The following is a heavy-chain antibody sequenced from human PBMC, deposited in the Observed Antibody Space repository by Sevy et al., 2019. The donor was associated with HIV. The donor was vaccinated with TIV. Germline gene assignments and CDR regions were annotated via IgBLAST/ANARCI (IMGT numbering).Heavy chain of an antibody. CDR1: GFTFCSYS. J-gene: IGHJ6*01. V-gene: IGHV3-21*01. Sequence: GGSLRLSCAASGFTFCSYSMNWVRQAPGKGLEWVSSISTTSSNIYYADSVKGRFTISRDNAKNSLYLQMNSLRAEDTAVYYCARISCTNGVCFQGYYYYATDVWGQGTTVTVSS. D-gene: IGHD2-8*01. CDR2: ISTTSSNI. CDR3: ARISCTNGVCFQGYYYYATDV.